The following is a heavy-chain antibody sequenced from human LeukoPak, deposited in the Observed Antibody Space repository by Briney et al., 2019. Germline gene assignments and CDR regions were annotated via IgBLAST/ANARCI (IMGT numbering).Heavy chain of an antibody. D-gene: IGHD6-13*01. V-gene: IGHV3-30*03. CDR3: AVTAGGTGHFDY. J-gene: IGHJ4*02. Sequence: GGALRLSCAASGFTFSNYGMNWVRQAPGKGLDWLALISYDGTIQFYADSVKGRFTISRDNSRNTLFLQMNSLRAEDTAVYYCAVTAGGTGHFDYWGQESLVTVSS. CDR1: GFTFSNYG. CDR2: ISYDGTIQ.